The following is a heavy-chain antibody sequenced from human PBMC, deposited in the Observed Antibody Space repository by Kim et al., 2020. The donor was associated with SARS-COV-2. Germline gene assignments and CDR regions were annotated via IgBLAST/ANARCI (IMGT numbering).Heavy chain of an antibody. CDR2: IKSKTDGGTT. V-gene: IGHV3-15*01. CDR3: TTGLGYNWNDDTLSGDAFDI. J-gene: IGHJ3*02. Sequence: GGSLRLSCAASGFTFSNAWMSWVRQAPGKGLEWVGRIKSKTDGGTTDYAAPVKGRFTISRDDSKNTLYLQMNSLKTEDTAVYYCTTGLGYNWNDDTLSGDAFDIWGQGTMVTVSS. CDR1: GFTFSNAW. D-gene: IGHD1-20*01.